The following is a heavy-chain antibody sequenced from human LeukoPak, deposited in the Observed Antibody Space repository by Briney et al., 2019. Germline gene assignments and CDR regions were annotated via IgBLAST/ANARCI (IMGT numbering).Heavy chain of an antibody. D-gene: IGHD4-17*01. J-gene: IGHJ6*03. CDR1: GGTFSSYA. CDR3: AREGVTTTDLGYYMDV. CDR2: TIPIFGSA. V-gene: IGHV1-69*06. Sequence: ASVKVSCKASGGTFSSYAISWVRQAPGQGLEWMGGTIPIFGSAKYAQKFQGRVTITADKPTTAAYMEVSSLRSEDTAVYYCAREGVTTTDLGYYMDVWGKGTTVTVSS.